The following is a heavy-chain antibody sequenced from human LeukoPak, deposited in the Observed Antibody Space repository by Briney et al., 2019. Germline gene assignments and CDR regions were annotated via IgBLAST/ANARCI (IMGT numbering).Heavy chain of an antibody. CDR3: ASYDSSGYYYFDY. CDR1: GFTVSSNY. CDR2: IYSGGST. V-gene: IGHV3-66*01. J-gene: IGHJ4*02. Sequence: GGSLRLSCAASGFTVSSNYMSWVRQAPGKGLEWVSVIYSGGSTYYADSVKGRFIISRDNSKNTLYLQMNSLRAEDTAVYYCASYDSSGYYYFDYWGQGTLVTVSS. D-gene: IGHD3-22*01.